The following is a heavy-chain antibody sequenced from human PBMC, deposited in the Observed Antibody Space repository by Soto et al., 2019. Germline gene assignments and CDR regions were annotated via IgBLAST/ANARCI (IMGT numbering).Heavy chain of an antibody. Sequence: ASETLSLTCTVSGGSISSSSYYWGWIRQPPGKGLEWIGSIYYSGSTYYNPSLKSRVTISVDTSKNQFSLKLSSVTAADTAVYYCARHPKVREAWFDPWGQGTLVTVSS. CDR1: GGSISSSSYY. CDR2: IYYSGST. CDR3: ARHPKVREAWFDP. J-gene: IGHJ5*02. D-gene: IGHD2-21*01. V-gene: IGHV4-39*01.